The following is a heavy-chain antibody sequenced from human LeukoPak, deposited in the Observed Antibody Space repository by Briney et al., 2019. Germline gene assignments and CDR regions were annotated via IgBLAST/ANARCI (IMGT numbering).Heavy chain of an antibody. J-gene: IGHJ6*02. CDR2: INSDGSST. CDR3: ARGGSSGSGSYMSYGTDV. V-gene: IGHV3-74*01. D-gene: IGHD3-10*01. Sequence: GGSLRLSCAASGFTLSSYWMHWVRQAPGKGLGWVSRINSDGSSTNNADSVKGRFTISRDNAKNTVYLQMNSLRAEDTAVYYCARGGSSGSGSYMSYGTDVWGQGTTVTVSS. CDR1: GFTLSSYW.